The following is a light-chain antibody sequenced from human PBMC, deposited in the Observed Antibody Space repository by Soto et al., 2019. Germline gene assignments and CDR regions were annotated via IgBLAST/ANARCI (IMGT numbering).Light chain of an antibody. CDR2: DAS. CDR1: QSVKTF. Sequence: EIVLTQCPGTLSLSPGERATLSCRASQSVKTFLVWYQQRPGQAPRLLIHDASHRAAGIPARFSGSGFGTDFTLTISSLEPEDAAVYYCQQRSNWPPITFGQGTRLEI. CDR3: QQRSNWPPIT. J-gene: IGKJ5*01. V-gene: IGKV3-11*01.